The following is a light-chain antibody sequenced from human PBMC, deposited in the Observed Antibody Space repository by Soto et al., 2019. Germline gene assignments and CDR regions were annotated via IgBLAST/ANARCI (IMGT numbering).Light chain of an antibody. CDR3: QNYNSVPRN. J-gene: IGKJ4*01. CDR2: VAS. Sequence: DIQMTQSPSSLSASVGDRVTITCRASQGISNFLAWYQQKPGKVPKLLIYVASTLQSGVPSGFSGSGSGTDVALTSSSLQPEDVVTYYCQNYNSVPRNFGGGNKVDIK. V-gene: IGKV1-27*01. CDR1: QGISNF.